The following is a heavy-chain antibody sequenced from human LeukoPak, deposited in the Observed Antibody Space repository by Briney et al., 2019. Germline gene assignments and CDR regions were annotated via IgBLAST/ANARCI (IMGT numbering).Heavy chain of an antibody. Sequence: GASVKVSYKASGYTFTSYAMHWVRQAPGQRLEWMGWINAGNGNTKYSQKFQGRVTITRDTSASTAYMELSSLRSEDTAVYYCARLGIVGATDLGYWGQGTLVTVSS. J-gene: IGHJ4*02. CDR3: ARLGIVGATDLGY. V-gene: IGHV1-3*01. D-gene: IGHD1-26*01. CDR1: GYTFTSYA. CDR2: INAGNGNT.